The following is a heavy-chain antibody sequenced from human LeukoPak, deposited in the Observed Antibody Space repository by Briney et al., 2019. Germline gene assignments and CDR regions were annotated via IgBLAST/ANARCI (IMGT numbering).Heavy chain of an antibody. CDR1: RASMSVYD. D-gene: IGHD1-26*01. V-gene: IGHV4-4*07. CDR3: ARDDPPIESGSYLGVWYFDL. Sequence: SETLSLTCNMSRASMSVYDWDWIRQPAGKGLEWIGRIDTSRQTSYNPSLKNRVTISVDKSKNQVFLELRSVTVADTGIHHCARDDPPIESGSYLGVWYFDLWGRGTLVTISS. J-gene: IGHJ2*01. CDR2: IDTSRQT.